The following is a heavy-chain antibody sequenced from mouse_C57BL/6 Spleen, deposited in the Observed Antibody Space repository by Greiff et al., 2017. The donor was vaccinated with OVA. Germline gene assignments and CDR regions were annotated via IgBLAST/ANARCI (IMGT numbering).Heavy chain of an antibody. V-gene: IGHV1-50*01. CDR3: ARRYSNYVSFFDY. CDR2: IDPSDSYT. Sequence: VQLQQSGAELVKPGASVKLSCKASGYTFTSYWMQWVKQRPGQGLEWIGEIDPSDSYTNYNQKFKGKATLTVDTSSSTAYMQLSSLTSEDSAVYYCARRYSNYVSFFDYWGQGTTLTVSS. J-gene: IGHJ2*01. D-gene: IGHD2-5*01. CDR1: GYTFTSYW.